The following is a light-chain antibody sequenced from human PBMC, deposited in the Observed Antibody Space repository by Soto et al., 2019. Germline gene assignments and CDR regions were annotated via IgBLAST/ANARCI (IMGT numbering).Light chain of an antibody. V-gene: IGLV2-23*01. CDR3: CSYAGSSTHVI. Sequence: QSALTQPASVSGSPGRSITISCTGTSSDVGSYNLVSWYQQHPGKVPKLMIYEDNKRPSGVSIRFSGSTSGNTASLTISGLQAEDEAEYYCCSYAGSSTHVIFGGGTKLTVL. J-gene: IGLJ2*01. CDR2: EDN. CDR1: SSDVGSYNL.